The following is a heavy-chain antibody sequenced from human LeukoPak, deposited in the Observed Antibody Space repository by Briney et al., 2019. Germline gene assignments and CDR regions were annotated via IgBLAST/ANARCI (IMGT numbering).Heavy chain of an antibody. CDR3: ARDFIHRSGKGYY. V-gene: IGHV3-11*05. D-gene: IGHD3-22*01. J-gene: IGHJ4*02. CDR1: GFTLSDYY. CDR2: ISSSSSDT. Sequence: GGSLRLSCAASGFTLSDYYMRWLRQAPGKGLEWVSYISSSSSDTKYADSVKGRFTISRDNVKKSLYLQMNSLRAEDTAVYYCARDFIHRSGKGYYWGQGTLVTVSS.